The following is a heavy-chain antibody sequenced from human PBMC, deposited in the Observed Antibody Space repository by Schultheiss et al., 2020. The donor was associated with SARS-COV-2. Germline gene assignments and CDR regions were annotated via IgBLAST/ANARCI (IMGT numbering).Heavy chain of an antibody. D-gene: IGHD3-16*02. V-gene: IGHV3-33*08. CDR1: GFTFSSYA. Sequence: GGSLRLSCAASGFTFSSYAMHWVRQAPGKGLEWVAVIWYDGSNKYYADSVKGRFTISRDNSKNTLYLQMNSLRAEDTAVYYCACIMITFGGVIVRTVDYWGQGTLVTVSS. J-gene: IGHJ4*02. CDR3: ACIMITFGGVIVRTVDY. CDR2: IWYDGSNK.